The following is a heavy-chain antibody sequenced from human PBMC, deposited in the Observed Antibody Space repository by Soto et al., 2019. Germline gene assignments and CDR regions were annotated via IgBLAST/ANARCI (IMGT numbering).Heavy chain of an antibody. J-gene: IGHJ5*02. V-gene: IGHV4-4*07. D-gene: IGHD1-1*01. CDR3: VRDGTKTLRDWFDP. CDR2: IYATGTT. Sequence: SETLSLTCTVSGASISGCYWSWIRKSAGKGLEWIGRIYATGTTDYNPSLKRRVMMSVDTSKKQFSLKLRSVTAADTAVYYCVRDGTKTLRDWFDPWGQGISVTVSS. CDR1: GASISGCY.